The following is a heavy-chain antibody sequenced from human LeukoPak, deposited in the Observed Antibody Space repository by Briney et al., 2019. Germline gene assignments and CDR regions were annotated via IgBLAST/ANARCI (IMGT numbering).Heavy chain of an antibody. V-gene: IGHV1-69*13. CDR1: GGTFSSYA. J-gene: IGHJ6*02. Sequence: ASVKVSCKASGGTFSSYAISWVRQAPGQGLEWMGGIIPIFGTANYAQKFQGRVTITADESTSAAYMELSSLRSEDTAVYYCARPYCSGGSCYPRGYYYYGMDVWGQGTTVTVSS. CDR3: ARPYCSGGSCYPRGYYYYGMDV. D-gene: IGHD2-15*01. CDR2: IIPIFGTA.